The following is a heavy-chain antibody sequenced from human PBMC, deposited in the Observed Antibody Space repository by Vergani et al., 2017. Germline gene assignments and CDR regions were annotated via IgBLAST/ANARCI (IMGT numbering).Heavy chain of an antibody. J-gene: IGHJ3*02. CDR2: ISSSGSTI. CDR1: GFTFSDYY. D-gene: IGHD6-19*01. CDR3: ATSTPVADDAFDI. V-gene: IGHV3-11*01. Sequence: VQLLESGGGLVKPGGSLRLSCAASGFTFSDYYMSWIRQAPGKGLEWVSYISSSGSTIYYADSVKGRFTISRDNAKNSLYLQMNSLRAEDTAVYYCATSTPVADDAFDIWGQGTMVTVSS.